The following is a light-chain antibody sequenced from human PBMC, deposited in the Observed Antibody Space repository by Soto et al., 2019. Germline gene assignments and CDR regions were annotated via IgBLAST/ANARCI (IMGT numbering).Light chain of an antibody. CDR3: QQYRSSPFT. CDR2: GAS. J-gene: IGKJ3*01. CDR1: QSVSSSY. Sequence: EIVLTQSPGTLSLSPGERATLSCRASQSVSSSYLAWYQQKPGQAPRLLIDGASSRATGIPDRFSGSGSGTDFTLTISRLQPEDFAVYYCQQYRSSPFTVGPGTKVDIK. V-gene: IGKV3-20*01.